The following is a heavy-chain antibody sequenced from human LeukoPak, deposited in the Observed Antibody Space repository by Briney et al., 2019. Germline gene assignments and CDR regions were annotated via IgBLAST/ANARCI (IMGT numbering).Heavy chain of an antibody. V-gene: IGHV1-69*13. CDR1: GGTFSSYA. CDR3: AKSLQEYYYDSSGLPDY. J-gene: IGHJ4*02. D-gene: IGHD3-22*01. CDR2: IIPIFGTA. Sequence: GASVKVSCKASGGTFSSYAISWVRQAPGQGLEWMGGIIPIFGTANYAQKFQGRVTITADESTSTAYMELSSLRSGDTAVYYCAKSLQEYYYDSSGLPDYWGQGTLVTVSS.